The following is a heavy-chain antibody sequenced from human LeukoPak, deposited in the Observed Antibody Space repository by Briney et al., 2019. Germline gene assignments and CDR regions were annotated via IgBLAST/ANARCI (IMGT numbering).Heavy chain of an antibody. CDR3: ARVGVRWLLQPAPYYFDY. D-gene: IGHD5-24*01. Sequence: ASVKVSCKASGYTFTGYYMHWVRQAPGQGLEWMGWINPNSGSTNYAQKFQGRVTMTRDTSISTAHMELSRLRSDDTAVYYCARVGVRWLLQPAPYYFDYWGQGTLVTVSS. J-gene: IGHJ4*02. CDR2: INPNSGST. CDR1: GYTFTGYY. V-gene: IGHV1-2*02.